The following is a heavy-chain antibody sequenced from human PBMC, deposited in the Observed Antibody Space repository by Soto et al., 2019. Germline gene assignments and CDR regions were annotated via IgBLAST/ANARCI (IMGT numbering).Heavy chain of an antibody. Sequence: SETLSLTCAVYGGSFSGYYWSWIRQPPGKGLEWIGEINHSGSTNYNPSLKSRVTISVDTPKNQFSLKLSSVTAADTAVYYCARAGGVYYYGSESPYWGQGTLVTVSS. CDR1: GGSFSGYY. D-gene: IGHD3-10*01. J-gene: IGHJ4*02. CDR2: INHSGST. CDR3: ARAGGVYYYGSESPY. V-gene: IGHV4-34*01.